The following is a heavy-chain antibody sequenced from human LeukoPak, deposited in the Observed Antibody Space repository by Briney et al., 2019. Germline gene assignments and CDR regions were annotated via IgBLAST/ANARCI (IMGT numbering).Heavy chain of an antibody. CDR2: IYCDGRT. D-gene: IGHD5-18*01. CDR1: GLTVSSNY. Sequence: PGGSLRLSCAASGLTVSSNYMSWVRQAPGKGLEWVSVIYCDGRTYYGDSVQGRFTISRDNSKNTLFLQMNSLRAEDTAVYYCARDEVGAGNTYVIFDYWGQGTLVTVSS. V-gene: IGHV3-66*01. J-gene: IGHJ4*02. CDR3: ARDEVGAGNTYVIFDY.